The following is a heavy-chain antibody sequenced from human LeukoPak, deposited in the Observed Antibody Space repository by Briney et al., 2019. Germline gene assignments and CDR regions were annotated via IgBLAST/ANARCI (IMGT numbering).Heavy chain of an antibody. D-gene: IGHD3-22*01. Sequence: QPGGSLRLSCAASGFTFSSYSMNWVRQAPGKGLEWVSYISSSSSTIYYADSVKGRFTISRDNAKNSLYLQMNSLRDEDAAVYYCARTERNYYDSSGYGDAFDIWGQGTMVTVSS. V-gene: IGHV3-48*02. J-gene: IGHJ3*02. CDR1: GFTFSSYS. CDR3: ARTERNYYDSSGYGDAFDI. CDR2: ISSSSSTI.